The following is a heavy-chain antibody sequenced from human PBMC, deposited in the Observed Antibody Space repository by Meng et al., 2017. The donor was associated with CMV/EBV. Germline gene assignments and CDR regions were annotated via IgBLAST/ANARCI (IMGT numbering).Heavy chain of an antibody. V-gene: IGHV4-4*07. D-gene: IGHD3-16*01. CDR2: IQVIGHT. J-gene: IGHJ4*02. CDR1: GASIKNYI. CDR3: AGSRPGGGACDY. Sequence: VQIQESGPGLVNTSETLSLTCIVSGASIKNYIWNWVRQHAGQGLEWIGLIQVIGHTVYNPSLKSRVTVSLDASKSQFSLTFNSVTAADTATYYCAGSRPGGGACDYWGQGILVTVSS.